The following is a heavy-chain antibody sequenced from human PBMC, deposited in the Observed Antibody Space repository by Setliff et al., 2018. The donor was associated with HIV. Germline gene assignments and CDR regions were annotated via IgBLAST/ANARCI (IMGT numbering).Heavy chain of an antibody. CDR2: ITIGSGDV. CDR3: ARDYLYYNLWNGSPVYGMDV. CDR1: GFNVNNKY. D-gene: IGHD3-3*01. J-gene: IGHJ6*02. V-gene: IGHV3-21*01. Sequence: GGSLRLSCAVSGFNVNNKYMTWVRQAPGKGLEWVSSITIGSGDVFYADSVQGRFTIFRDNDRNSLYLQMNSLRAEDTAIYYCARDYLYYNLWNGSPVYGMDVWGQGTTVTVSS.